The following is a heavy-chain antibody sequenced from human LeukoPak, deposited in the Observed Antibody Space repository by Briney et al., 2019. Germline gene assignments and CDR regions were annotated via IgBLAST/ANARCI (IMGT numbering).Heavy chain of an antibody. V-gene: IGHV1-18*01. J-gene: IGHJ4*02. CDR2: ISAYNGNT. D-gene: IGHD2-21*02. CDR1: GYTFTSYG. CDR3: AKDVGGDNRPEIDY. Sequence: ASVKVSCKASGYTFTSYGISWVRQAPGQGLEWMGWISAYNGNTNYAQKLQGRVTMTTDTSTSTAYMELRSLRSDDTAVYYCAKDVGGDNRPEIDYWGQGTLVTVSS.